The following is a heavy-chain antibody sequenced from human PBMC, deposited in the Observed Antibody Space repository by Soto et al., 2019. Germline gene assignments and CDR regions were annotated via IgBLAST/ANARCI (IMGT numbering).Heavy chain of an antibody. D-gene: IGHD3-10*01. J-gene: IGHJ4*02. V-gene: IGHV1-46*01. CDR1: GYTFTSYY. CDR3: ARDRGYYGSGSSPDY. CDR2: INPSGGST. Sequence: GASVKVSCKASGYTFTSYYMHWVRQAPGQGLEWMGIINPSGGSTSYAQKFQGRVTMTRDTSTSTVYMELSSLRSEDTAVYYCARDRGYYGSGSSPDYWGQGTLVTVSS.